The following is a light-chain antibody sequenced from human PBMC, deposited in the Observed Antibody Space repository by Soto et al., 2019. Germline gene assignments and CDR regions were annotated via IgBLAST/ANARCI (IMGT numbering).Light chain of an antibody. CDR3: QAWDDTTGVV. J-gene: IGLJ2*01. Sequence: SYELTQPPSVSVSPGQTASITCSGGDLGNRYACWYQQKPGQSPVLVIYLDTKRPSGIPERFSGSNSGNTATLTISGTQAVDESAYYCQAWDDTTGVVFGGGTKLTVL. CDR1: DLGNRY. V-gene: IGLV3-1*01. CDR2: LDT.